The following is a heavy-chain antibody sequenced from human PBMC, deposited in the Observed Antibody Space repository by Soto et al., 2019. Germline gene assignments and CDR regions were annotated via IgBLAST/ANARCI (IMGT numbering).Heavy chain of an antibody. J-gene: IGHJ6*02. CDR3: AKDLKVSGSHYGTLNYYYGMDV. CDR1: GFIFNNYG. D-gene: IGHD3-10*01. Sequence: QVPLVESGGGVVQPGGTLRLSCAASGFIFNNYGMQWVRQAPGRGLEWVAVIAYDGSLKYYVDSVKGRFTISRDNSKNTLYMQINSLRAEDTAVYYCAKDLKVSGSHYGTLNYYYGMDVWGQGTTVSVSS. CDR2: IAYDGSLK. V-gene: IGHV3-30*18.